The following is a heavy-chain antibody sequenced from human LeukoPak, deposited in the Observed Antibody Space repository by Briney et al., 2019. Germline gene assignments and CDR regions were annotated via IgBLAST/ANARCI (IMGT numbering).Heavy chain of an antibody. J-gene: IGHJ3*02. Sequence: ASETLSLTCSVSGGSISSSSYYWGWIRQPPGKGLEWIGSMQYSGRTFYNPSLKSRVIIFEDTSKNQFSLRLSSVTAADTAVYYCTRRTVRAVQGVHGFDIWGLGTMVTVSS. D-gene: IGHD3-10*01. CDR2: MQYSGRT. CDR3: TRRTVRAVQGVHGFDI. V-gene: IGHV4-39*01. CDR1: GGSISSSSYY.